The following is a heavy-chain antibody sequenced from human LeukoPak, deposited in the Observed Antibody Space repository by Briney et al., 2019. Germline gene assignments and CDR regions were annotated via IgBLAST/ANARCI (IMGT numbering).Heavy chain of an antibody. CDR2: IYTSGST. CDR3: AREGDYYYDSSGRID. D-gene: IGHD3-22*01. J-gene: IGHJ4*02. CDR1: VGSISSGSYY. Sequence: PSQTLSLTFTFSVGSISSGSYYGRWIRQPAGKGLEWIGRIYTSGSTNYNPSLKSRVTISVDTSKNQFSLKLSSVTAAATAVYYCAREGDYYYDSSGRIDWGQGTLVTVSS. V-gene: IGHV4-61*02.